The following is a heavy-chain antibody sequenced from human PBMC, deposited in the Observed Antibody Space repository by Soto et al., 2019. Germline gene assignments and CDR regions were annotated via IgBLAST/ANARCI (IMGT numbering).Heavy chain of an antibody. V-gene: IGHV4-30-4*01. Sequence: SETLSLTCTVSGGSISSGDYYWSWIRQPPGKGLEWIGYIYYSGSTYYNPSLKSRVTISVDTSKNQFSLKLSSVTAAETAVYYCARVNFGCSSTRCQEWFDPWGQGTLVTVSS. CDR3: ARVNFGCSSTRCQEWFDP. D-gene: IGHD2-2*01. CDR1: GGSISSGDYY. J-gene: IGHJ5*02. CDR2: IYYSGST.